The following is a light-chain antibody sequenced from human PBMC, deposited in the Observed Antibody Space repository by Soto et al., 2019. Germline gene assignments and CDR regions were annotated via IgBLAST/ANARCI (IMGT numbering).Light chain of an antibody. CDR1: SSNIAYNY. CDR2: DSN. V-gene: IGLV1-51*01. J-gene: IGLJ2*01. CDR3: ATWDTSLSAMV. Sequence: QSVLTQPPSVSAAPGQEVTISCSGSSSNIAYNYVSWYQHLPRTAPKLLIYDSNKRPSGIPDRFSGSKSGTSATLGITGLQTGDEGDYYCATWDTSLSAMVFGGGTKLTVL.